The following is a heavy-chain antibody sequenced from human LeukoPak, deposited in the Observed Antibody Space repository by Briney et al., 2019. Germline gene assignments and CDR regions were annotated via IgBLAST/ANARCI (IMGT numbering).Heavy chain of an antibody. V-gene: IGHV3-23*01. CDR1: GFTFNTYA. CDR3: AKSKRCCSSTGCYTYYYFGMDV. D-gene: IGHD2-2*02. J-gene: IGHJ6*02. Sequence: GGSLRLSCAASGFTFNTYAMNWVRQAPGKGLEWVSAITGSGGSTYYADSVKGRFTISRDNSKNTLYLQMNSLRAEDTAVYYCAKSKRCCSSTGCYTYYYFGMDVWGQGTTVTVSS. CDR2: ITGSGGST.